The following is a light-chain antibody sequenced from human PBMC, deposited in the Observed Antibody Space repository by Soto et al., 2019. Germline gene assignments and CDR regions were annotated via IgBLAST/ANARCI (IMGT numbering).Light chain of an antibody. CDR2: GAS. V-gene: IGKV3-20*01. CDR1: QGITSTY. CDR3: QQYGGSPPFT. Sequence: EIVLTQSPGTLSLSPGERATLSCRASQGITSTYLAWYQQKPGQAPRLLIYGASSRATGIPDRFSGTGSGTDFTLTITRLEPEDFAVYYCQQYGGSPPFTFGQGTKLEIK. J-gene: IGKJ2*01.